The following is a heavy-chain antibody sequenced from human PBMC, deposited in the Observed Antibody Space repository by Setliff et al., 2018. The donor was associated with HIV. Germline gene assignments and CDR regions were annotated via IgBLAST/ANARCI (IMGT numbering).Heavy chain of an antibody. V-gene: IGHV4-39*07. CDR2: INDSGTT. CDR3: ARGPIRYSSGVRWFLGVESWYSGIDY. J-gene: IGHJ4*02. D-gene: IGHD2-15*01. Sequence: LSLTCTVSGGSISSGGYYWSWIRQSTGKGLEWIGEINDSGTTTYNPSLESRVTMLIDMSKTQLSLKLSSVTAADTAVYFCARGPIRYSSGVRWFLGVESWYSGIDYWGQGTRVTVSS. CDR1: GGSISSGGYY.